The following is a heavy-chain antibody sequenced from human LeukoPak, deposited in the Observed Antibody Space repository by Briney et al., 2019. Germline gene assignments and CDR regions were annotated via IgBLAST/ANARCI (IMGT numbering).Heavy chain of an antibody. CDR1: GYTFTSYY. D-gene: IGHD3-10*01. CDR2: INPSGGST. V-gene: IGHV1-46*01. J-gene: IGHJ5*02. CDR3: AAIFSSIIGWFDP. Sequence: ASVKVSCKASGYTFTSYYMHWVRQAPGQGLEWMGIINPSGGSTSYAQKFQGRVTKTRDTSTSTVYMELSSLRSEDTAVYYCAAIFSSIIGWFDPWGQGTLVTVSS.